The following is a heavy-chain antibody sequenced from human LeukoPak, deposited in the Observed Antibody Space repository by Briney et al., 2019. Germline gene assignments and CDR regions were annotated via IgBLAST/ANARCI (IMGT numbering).Heavy chain of an antibody. CDR3: ARGHNWNDRGAFDI. CDR1: GSTLTELS. J-gene: IGHJ3*02. CDR2: FDHEDGET. Sequence: ASVKVSCKVSGSTLTELSMHWVRQAPGKGLEGMGGFDHEDGETIYAQKFQGRVTMTEDTSTDTAYMELSSLRAEDTAVYYCARGHNWNDRGAFDIWGQGTMVTVSS. V-gene: IGHV1-24*01. D-gene: IGHD1-1*01.